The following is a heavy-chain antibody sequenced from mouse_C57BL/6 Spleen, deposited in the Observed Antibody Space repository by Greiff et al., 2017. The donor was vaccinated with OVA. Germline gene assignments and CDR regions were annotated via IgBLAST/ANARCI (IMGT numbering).Heavy chain of an antibody. J-gene: IGHJ1*03. V-gene: IGHV2-2*01. CDR1: GFSLTSYG. CDR2: IWSGGST. Sequence: VHLVESGPGLVQPSQSLSITCTVSGFSLTSYGVHWVRQSPGKGLEWLGVIWSGGSTHYNAAFISRLSISKDNSKSQVFFKMNSLQADDTAIYYCARNCGYFDVWGTGTTVTVSS. CDR3: ARNCGYFDV.